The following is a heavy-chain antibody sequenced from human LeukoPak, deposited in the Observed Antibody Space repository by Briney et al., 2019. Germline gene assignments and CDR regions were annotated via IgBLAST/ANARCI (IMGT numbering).Heavy chain of an antibody. Sequence: PGGSLRLSCAASGFIFSIYGMHWVRQTPGKGLEWVAFIRYDGSNKYYADSVKGRFTISRDNSENTMYLQMNSLRVEDTAMYYCARGAVGAANYDYWGQGTLVTVSS. D-gene: IGHD1-26*01. CDR3: ARGAVGAANYDY. V-gene: IGHV3-30*02. CDR2: IRYDGSNK. CDR1: GFIFSIYG. J-gene: IGHJ4*02.